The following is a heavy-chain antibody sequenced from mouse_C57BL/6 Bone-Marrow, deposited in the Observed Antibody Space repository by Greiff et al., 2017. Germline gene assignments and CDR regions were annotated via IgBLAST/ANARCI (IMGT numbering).Heavy chain of an antibody. CDR3: ARSTTAQATGENYFDY. CDR2: IDPNSGGT. V-gene: IGHV1-72*01. Sequence: VQLQQSGAELVKPGASVKLSCKASGYTFTSYWMHWVKQRPGRGLEWIGRIDPNSGGTKYNEKFKSKATLTVDKPSSTAYMQLSSLTSEDSAVYYCARSTTAQATGENYFDYWGQGTTLTVSS. J-gene: IGHJ2*01. D-gene: IGHD1-2*01. CDR1: GYTFTSYW.